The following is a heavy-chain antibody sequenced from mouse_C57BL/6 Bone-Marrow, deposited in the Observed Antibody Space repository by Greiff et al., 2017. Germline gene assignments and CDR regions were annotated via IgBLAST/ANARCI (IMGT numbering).Heavy chain of an antibody. V-gene: IGHV5-4*03. CDR2: ISDGGSYT. J-gene: IGHJ4*01. D-gene: IGHD1-1*01. Sequence: EVMLVESGGGLVKPGGSLKLSCAASGFTFSSYAMSWVRQTPEKRLEWVATISDGGSYTYYPDNVKGRFTISRDNAKNNLYLQMSHLKSEDTAMYYCARGPITTVVARGYAMDYWGQGTSGTVSS. CDR3: ARGPITTVVARGYAMDY. CDR1: GFTFSSYA.